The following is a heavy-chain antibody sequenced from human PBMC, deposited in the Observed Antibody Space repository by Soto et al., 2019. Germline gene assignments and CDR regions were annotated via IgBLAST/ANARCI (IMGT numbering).Heavy chain of an antibody. CDR3: ATPCPTVLLPCYYYMDV. D-gene: IGHD3-22*01. CDR1: GFTVSSNY. V-gene: IGHV3-66*04. CDR2: IYSGGST. J-gene: IGHJ6*03. Sequence: GGSLRLSCAASGFTVSSNYMSWVRQAPGKGLEWVSVIYSGGSTYYADSVKGRFTISRDNSKNTLYLQMNSLRAEDTAVYYCATPCPTVLLPCYYYMDVWGKGTTVTVSS.